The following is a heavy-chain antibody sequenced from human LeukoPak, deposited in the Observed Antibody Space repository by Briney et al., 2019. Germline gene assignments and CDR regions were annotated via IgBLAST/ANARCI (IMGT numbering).Heavy chain of an antibody. J-gene: IGHJ2*01. CDR1: AGSPSGYY. D-gene: IGHD4-17*01. CDR3: ARPTSYGDYGRGYFDL. Sequence: PSETLSPTCAVYAGSPSGYYWSCTRQPPGEGLEWIGEIKPGGSHNYNPSLKSRVTISVDTSNNQFSLKLSSVTAADTAVYYCARPTSYGDYGRGYFDLWGRGTLVTVSS. V-gene: IGHV4-34*01. CDR2: IKPGGSH.